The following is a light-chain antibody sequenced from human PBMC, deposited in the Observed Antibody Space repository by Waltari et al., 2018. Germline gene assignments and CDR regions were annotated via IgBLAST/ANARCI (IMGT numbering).Light chain of an antibody. CDR3: LLYYGGARV. J-gene: IGLJ3*02. CDR1: TGAVTSGYY. V-gene: IGLV7-43*01. CDR2: DTS. Sequence: QTVVTQEPSLTVSPGGTVTLTCASSTGAVTSGYYPNWFQQKPGQAPRALIYDTSNKHSWTPAQFSGSLLGGKAALTLSGVQPEDEAEYYCLLYYGGARVFGGGTKLTVL.